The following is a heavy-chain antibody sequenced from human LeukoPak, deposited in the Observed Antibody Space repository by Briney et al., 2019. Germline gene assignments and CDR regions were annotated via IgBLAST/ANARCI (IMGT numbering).Heavy chain of an antibody. CDR1: GGTFNSYG. D-gene: IGHD1-26*01. Sequence: GSSVKVSCKTSGGTFNSYGFNWVRQAPGQGLEWMGGIIPIFRTSNYAQKFQGRVTITTDGSSTTAYMEMSNLRFDDTAVYYCARALVQPSGAFDIWGQGTMVTVPS. CDR2: IIPIFRTS. J-gene: IGHJ3*02. V-gene: IGHV1-69*05. CDR3: ARALVQPSGAFDI.